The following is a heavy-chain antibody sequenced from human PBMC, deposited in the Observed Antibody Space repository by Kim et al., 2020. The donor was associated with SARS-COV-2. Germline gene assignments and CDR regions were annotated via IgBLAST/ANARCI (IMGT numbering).Heavy chain of an antibody. Sequence: DSMKGRFTISRDNAKNSLFLEMNSLRAEDTALYYCARGTVTGVIGPAFDFWGQGTLVTVSS. V-gene: IGHV3-11*01. D-gene: IGHD3-10*01. CDR3: ARGTVTGVIGPAFDF. J-gene: IGHJ4*02.